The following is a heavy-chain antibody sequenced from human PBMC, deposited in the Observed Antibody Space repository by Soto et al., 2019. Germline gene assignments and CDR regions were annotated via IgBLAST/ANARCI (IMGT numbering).Heavy chain of an antibody. CDR2: ISWNSGSI. J-gene: IGHJ4*02. CDR3: AKDETKWELLSPYFDY. D-gene: IGHD1-26*01. CDR1: AFTFDDYA. V-gene: IGHV3-9*01. Sequence: GWSLRLSCAASAFTFDDYAMHWVRQAPGKGLEWVSGISWNSGSIGYADSVKGRFTISRDNAKNSLYLQMNSLRAEDTALYYCAKDETKWELLSPYFDYWGQGTLVTVSS.